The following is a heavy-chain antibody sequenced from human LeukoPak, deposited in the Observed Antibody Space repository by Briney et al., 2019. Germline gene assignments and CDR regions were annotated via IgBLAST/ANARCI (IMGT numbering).Heavy chain of an antibody. D-gene: IGHD2-21*01. J-gene: IGHJ4*02. CDR2: IWYDGSKN. V-gene: IGHV3-33*01. CDR3: ARGDPTFPPAF. CDR1: GFTFSNYG. Sequence: GGSLRLSCAASGFTFSNYGMHWIRQAPGKGLEWVALIWYDGSKNYYADFVKGRFTVSRDNSKNTLSLQMNSLRAEDTAVYYCARGDPTFPPAFWGQGTLVTVSS.